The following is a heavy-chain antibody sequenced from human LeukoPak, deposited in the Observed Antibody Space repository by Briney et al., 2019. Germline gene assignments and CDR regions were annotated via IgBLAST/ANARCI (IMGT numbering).Heavy chain of an antibody. CDR2: IYHSGST. V-gene: IGHV4-30-2*01. CDR3: ARATFKYSSGWYGGTNWLDP. J-gene: IGHJ5*02. D-gene: IGHD6-19*01. Sequence: SETLSLTCAVSGGSISSGGYSWSWIRQPPGKGLEWIGYIYHSGSTYYNPSLKSRVTISVDRSKNQFSLKLSSVTAADTAVYYCARATFKYSSGWYGGTNWLDPWGQGTLVTVSS. CDR1: GGSISSGGYS.